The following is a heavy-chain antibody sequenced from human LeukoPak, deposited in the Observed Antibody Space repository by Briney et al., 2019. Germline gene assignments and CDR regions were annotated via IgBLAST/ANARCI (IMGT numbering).Heavy chain of an antibody. CDR3: TRLEEYFYDSSAYFSYFLH. D-gene: IGHD3-22*01. J-gene: IGHJ1*01. CDR1: GFTFGDYA. CDR2: IRSKTFGGTT. Sequence: PGGSLRLSCTFSGFTFGDYAMSWVRPAPGKGLEWVSFIRSKTFGGTTKYGASVKGRFTISRDDSKSIAYLQMNSLKTEDTAVYYCTRLEEYFYDSSAYFSYFLHWGQGALVTVSS. V-gene: IGHV3-49*04.